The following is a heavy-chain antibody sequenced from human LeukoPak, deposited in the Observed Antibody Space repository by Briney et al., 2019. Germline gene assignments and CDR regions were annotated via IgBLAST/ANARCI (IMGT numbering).Heavy chain of an antibody. CDR1: GLTFSSYG. V-gene: IGHV3-23*01. CDR3: ARDFYDGFALDY. Sequence: GGSLRLSCAASGLTFSSYGMSWVRQAPGKGLEWVSAISGSGGSTYYADSVKGRFTISRDNARNSLYLQMDNLRAEDTGVYYCARDFYDGFALDYWGQGTLVTVSS. D-gene: IGHD2/OR15-2a*01. J-gene: IGHJ4*02. CDR2: ISGSGGST.